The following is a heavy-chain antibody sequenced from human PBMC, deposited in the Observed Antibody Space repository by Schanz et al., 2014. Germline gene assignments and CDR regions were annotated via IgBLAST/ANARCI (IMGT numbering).Heavy chain of an antibody. Sequence: QVQLVQSGAEVKQPGASVKVSCEASGYTFTSYYIHWFRQAPGQGLEWMGIINPSGGSTSYAQKFQGRVTMTRDTSTSTVYMELSSLRSEDTAVYYCARDGEAAADCDYWGQGTLVTVSS. J-gene: IGHJ4*02. D-gene: IGHD6-13*01. CDR3: ARDGEAAADCDY. V-gene: IGHV1-46*03. CDR1: GYTFTSYY. CDR2: INPSGGST.